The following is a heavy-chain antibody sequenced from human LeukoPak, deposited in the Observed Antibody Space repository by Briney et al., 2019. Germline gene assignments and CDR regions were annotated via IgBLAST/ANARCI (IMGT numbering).Heavy chain of an antibody. J-gene: IGHJ4*02. CDR3: ATEGGMVRGVIYY. Sequence: SQTLSLTCAVSGGSISSGGYSWSWIRQPPGKGLEWIGYIYHSGSTYYNPSLKSRVTISVDRSKNQFSLKLSSVTAADTAVYYCATEGGMVRGVIYYWGQGTLVTVSS. CDR1: GGSISSGGYS. D-gene: IGHD3-10*01. CDR2: IYHSGST. V-gene: IGHV4-30-2*01.